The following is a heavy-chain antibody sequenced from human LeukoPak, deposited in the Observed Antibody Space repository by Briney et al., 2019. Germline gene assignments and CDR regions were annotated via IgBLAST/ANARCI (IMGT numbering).Heavy chain of an antibody. Sequence: ASVKVSCKASEYTFTSYAMHWVRQAPGQRLEWMGWINAGNGNTKYSQKFQGRVTITRDTSASTAYMELSSLRSEDTAVYYCARGLERRPPYDYWGQGTLVTVSS. CDR1: EYTFTSYA. D-gene: IGHD1-1*01. CDR2: INAGNGNT. CDR3: ARGLERRPPYDY. V-gene: IGHV1-3*01. J-gene: IGHJ4*02.